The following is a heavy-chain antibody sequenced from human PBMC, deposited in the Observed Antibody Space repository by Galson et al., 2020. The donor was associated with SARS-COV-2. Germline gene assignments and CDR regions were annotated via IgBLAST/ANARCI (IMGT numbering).Heavy chain of an antibody. CDR3: ARVWLRGDRDPYSGMDV. D-gene: IGHD5-18*01. Sequence: GGSLRLSCVPSEFTFRTYALYWVRQAPGKGLEWVALVSPDGSGKDYSDSVKGRFTISRDNSKNTLYLQMKSLRAEDTAVYYCARVWLRGDRDPYSGMDVWGQGTTVIVSS. CDR1: EFTFRTYA. J-gene: IGHJ6*02. CDR2: VSPDGSGK. V-gene: IGHV3-30*04.